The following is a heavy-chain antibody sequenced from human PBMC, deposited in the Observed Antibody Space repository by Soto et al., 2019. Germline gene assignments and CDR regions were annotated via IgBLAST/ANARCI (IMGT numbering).Heavy chain of an antibody. CDR2: IYYSGST. CDR1: GGSISSYY. J-gene: IGHJ6*02. CDR3: AARGGAGAAYYYYGMDV. V-gene: IGHV4-59*01. D-gene: IGHD3-16*01. Sequence: LSLTCTVSGGSISSYYWSWIRQPPGKGLEWIGYIYYSGSTNYNPSLKSRVTISVDTSKNQFSLKLSSVTAADTAVYYCAARGGAGAAYYYYGMDVWGQGTTVTVSS.